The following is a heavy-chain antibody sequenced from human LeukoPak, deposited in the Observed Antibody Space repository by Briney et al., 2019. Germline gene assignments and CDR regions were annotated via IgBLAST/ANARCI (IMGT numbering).Heavy chain of an antibody. Sequence: SETLSLTCTVSGGSISSYYWSWIRQPPGKGLEWIGYIFHTGDSNHNPSLKRRVSISLDTSRDQITLRLTSVTAADTAVYYCARHRFASPLDSWGQGTLVTVSS. CDR1: GGSISSYY. D-gene: IGHD2-21*01. V-gene: IGHV4-59*08. CDR3: ARHRFASPLDS. J-gene: IGHJ4*02. CDR2: IFHTGDS.